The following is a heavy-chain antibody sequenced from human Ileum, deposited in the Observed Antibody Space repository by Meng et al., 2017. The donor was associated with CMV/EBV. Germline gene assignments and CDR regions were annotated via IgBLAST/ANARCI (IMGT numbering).Heavy chain of an antibody. CDR2: IFYSVST. Sequence: GSISIGGYCWSWIRQHPGKGLEWIGYIFYSVSTYYNPSLQSRVIISVDTSKNQFSLNLSSVTAADTAVYYCARTLVTTAGSGWFDPWGQGTLVTVSS. D-gene: IGHD3-22*01. CDR3: ARTLVTTAGSGWFDP. J-gene: IGHJ5*02. CDR1: GSISIGGYC. V-gene: IGHV4-31*02.